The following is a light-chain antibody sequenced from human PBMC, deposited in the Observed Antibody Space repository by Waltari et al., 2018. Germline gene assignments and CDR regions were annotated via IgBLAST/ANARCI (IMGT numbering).Light chain of an antibody. CDR1: QSVTSI. CDR2: GTS. CDR3: QQYNNWPPT. J-gene: IGKJ2*01. V-gene: IGKV3-15*01. Sequence: EIVMTQSPAPLPVSPVERATLSCRASQSVTSILAWYQQKPGQAPRLLIYGTSTRATGIPDRFSGSGSGAEFTRTISSLQSEDFAVYYCQQYNNWPPTFGQGTKLEIK.